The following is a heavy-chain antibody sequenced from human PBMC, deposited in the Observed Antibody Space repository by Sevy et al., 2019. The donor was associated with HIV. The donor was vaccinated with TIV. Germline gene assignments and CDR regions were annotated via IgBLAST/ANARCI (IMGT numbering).Heavy chain of an antibody. V-gene: IGHV3-11*01. CDR2: ISSSGSTI. Sequence: GGSLRLSCAASGFTFSDYYMSWIRQAPGKGLEWVSYISSSGSTIYYADSVKGRFTISRDNAKNSLYLQMNSLRAEDTAVYYCASTPSPHKYYYDSRGYPGYWGQGTLVTVSS. CDR3: ASTPSPHKYYYDSRGYPGY. J-gene: IGHJ4*02. D-gene: IGHD3-22*01. CDR1: GFTFSDYY.